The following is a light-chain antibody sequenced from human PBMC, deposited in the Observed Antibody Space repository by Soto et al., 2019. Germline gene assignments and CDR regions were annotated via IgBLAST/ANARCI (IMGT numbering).Light chain of an antibody. Sequence: DIQMTQSPSTLSASVGDRVAITCRASQDISKWLAWYQQKRGKPPKLLIYDASGLDSGVPSRFSGSGYGTEFTLTISGLQPEDFATFYCQQYDSFPWTFGPGTKVDIK. J-gene: IGKJ1*01. CDR3: QQYDSFPWT. CDR1: QDISKW. CDR2: DAS. V-gene: IGKV1-5*01.